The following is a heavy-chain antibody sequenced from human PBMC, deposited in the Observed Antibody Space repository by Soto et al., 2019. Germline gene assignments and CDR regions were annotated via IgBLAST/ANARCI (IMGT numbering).Heavy chain of an antibody. V-gene: IGHV3-13*01. CDR3: ARGGRGSVQRSIDY. Sequence: GGSLRLSCAASGFTFSSYDMHWVRQATGKGLEWVSAIGTAGDTYYPGSVKGRFTISRENAKNSLYLQMNSLRAGDTAVYYCARGGRGSVQRSIDYWGQETLVTVSS. J-gene: IGHJ4*02. D-gene: IGHD1-26*01. CDR2: IGTAGDT. CDR1: GFTFSSYD.